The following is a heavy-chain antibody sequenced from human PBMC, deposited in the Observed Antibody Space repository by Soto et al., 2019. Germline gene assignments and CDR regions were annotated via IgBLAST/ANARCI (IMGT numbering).Heavy chain of an antibody. Sequence: SETLSLTCAVYGGSFSGYYWSWIRQPPGKGLEWIGEINHSGSTNYNPSLKSRVTISVDTSKNQFSLKLSSVTAADTAVYYCARFSDSSNYHFDYWGQGTLVTVSS. V-gene: IGHV4-34*01. CDR3: ARFSDSSNYHFDY. D-gene: IGHD3-22*01. J-gene: IGHJ4*02. CDR1: GGSFSGYY. CDR2: INHSGST.